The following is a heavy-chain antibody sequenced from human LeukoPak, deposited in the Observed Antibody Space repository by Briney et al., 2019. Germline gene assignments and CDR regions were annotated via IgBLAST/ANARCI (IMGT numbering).Heavy chain of an antibody. CDR3: ARVLTGFGEFKECWFDP. D-gene: IGHD3-10*01. CDR1: GGSISNYY. CDR2: IYYSGST. Sequence: KPSETLSLTCTVSGGSISNYYWSWIRQPPGKGLEWVGYIYYSGSTNYNPSLKSRVTISVDTSKNQFSLKLSSVTAADTAVYYCARVLTGFGEFKECWFDPWGQGTLVTVSS. V-gene: IGHV4-59*01. J-gene: IGHJ5*02.